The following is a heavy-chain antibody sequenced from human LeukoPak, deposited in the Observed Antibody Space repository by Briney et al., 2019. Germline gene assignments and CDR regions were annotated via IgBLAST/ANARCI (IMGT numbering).Heavy chain of an antibody. CDR2: ISGSGGST. CDR3: AKGPYYYGSGSYSDY. V-gene: IGHV3-23*01. Sequence: GGSLRLSCAASGFTFSSYAMSWVRQAPGKGLEWVSAISGSGGSTYCADSVKGRFTISRDNSKNTLYLQMNSLRAEDTAVYYCAKGPYYYGSGSYSDYWGQGTLVTVSS. D-gene: IGHD3-10*01. CDR1: GFTFSSYA. J-gene: IGHJ4*02.